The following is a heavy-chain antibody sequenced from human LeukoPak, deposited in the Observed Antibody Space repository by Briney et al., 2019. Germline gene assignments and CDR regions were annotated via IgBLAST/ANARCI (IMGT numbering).Heavy chain of an antibody. CDR2: ISYDGSNK. CDR1: GFTFSSYG. J-gene: IGHJ4*02. Sequence: GRSLRLSCAASGFTFSSYGMHWVRQAPGKGLEWVAVISYDGSNKYYADSVKGRFTISRDISKNTLYLQMNSLRAEDTAVYYCAKPADYGYFDYWGQGTLVTVSS. V-gene: IGHV3-30*18. D-gene: IGHD4-17*01. CDR3: AKPADYGYFDY.